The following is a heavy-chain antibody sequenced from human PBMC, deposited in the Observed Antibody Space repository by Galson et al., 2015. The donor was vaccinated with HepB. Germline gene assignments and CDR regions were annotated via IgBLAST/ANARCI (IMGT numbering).Heavy chain of an antibody. CDR2: ISYDGSNK. J-gene: IGHJ6*02. V-gene: IGHV3-30*18. D-gene: IGHD3-10*01. CDR1: GFTFSSYG. CDR3: AKEGDYGSGRHTYYYGMDV. Sequence: SLRLSCAASGFTFSSYGMHWVRQAPGKGLEWVAVISYDGSNKYYADSVKGRFTISRDNSKNTLYLQMNSLRAEDTAVYYCAKEGDYGSGRHTYYYGMDVWGQGTTVTVSS.